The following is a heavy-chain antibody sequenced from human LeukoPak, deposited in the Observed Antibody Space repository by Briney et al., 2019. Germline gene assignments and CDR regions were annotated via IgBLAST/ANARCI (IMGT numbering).Heavy chain of an antibody. CDR2: IWYDGSNK. V-gene: IGHV3-33*01. CDR3: ARGSNCSGGSCYPDVGY. CDR1: GFTFSSYG. Sequence: GGSLRLPCAASGFTFSSYGMHWVRQAPGKGLEWVAVIWYDGSNKYYADSVKGRFTISRDNSKNTLYLQMNSLRAEDTAVYYCARGSNCSGGSCYPDVGYWGQGTLVTVSS. J-gene: IGHJ4*02. D-gene: IGHD2-15*01.